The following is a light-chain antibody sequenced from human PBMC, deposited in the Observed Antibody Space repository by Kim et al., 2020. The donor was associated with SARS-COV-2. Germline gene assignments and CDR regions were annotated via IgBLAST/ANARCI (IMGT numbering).Light chain of an antibody. CDR3: SSYTSSSTLKV. Sequence: QPALTQPASVSGSPGQSITISCTGTSSDVGGYNYVSWYQQHPGKAPKLMIYDVSNRPSGVSNRFSGSKSGNTASLTISGLQAEDEADYYCSSYTSSSTLKVFGGGTQLTVL. CDR2: DVS. J-gene: IGLJ2*01. CDR1: SSDVGGYNY. V-gene: IGLV2-14*03.